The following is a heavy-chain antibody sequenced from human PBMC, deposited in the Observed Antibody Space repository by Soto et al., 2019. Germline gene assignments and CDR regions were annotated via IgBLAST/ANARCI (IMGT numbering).Heavy chain of an antibody. Sequence: GASVKVSCKASGYTFTSYYMHWVRQAPGQGLEWMGIINPSGGSTSYAQKFQGRVTMTRDTSTSTVYMELSSLRSEDTAVYYCARTPVDFWSGYPQYYFDYWGQGTLVTVSS. V-gene: IGHV1-46*01. CDR3: ARTPVDFWSGYPQYYFDY. CDR2: INPSGGST. J-gene: IGHJ4*02. D-gene: IGHD3-3*01. CDR1: GYTFTSYY.